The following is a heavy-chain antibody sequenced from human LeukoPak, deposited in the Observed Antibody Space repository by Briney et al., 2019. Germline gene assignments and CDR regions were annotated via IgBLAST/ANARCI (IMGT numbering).Heavy chain of an antibody. Sequence: GSLRLSCAASGLTFSSYWMHWVRQAPGKGLVWVSRINSDGSSTSYADSVEGRFTISRDNAKNTLYLQMNSLRAEDTAVYYCARDLTLYYYDSNDAFDIWGQGTMVTVSS. CDR1: GLTFSSYW. CDR3: ARDLTLYYYDSNDAFDI. J-gene: IGHJ3*02. CDR2: INSDGSST. D-gene: IGHD3-22*01. V-gene: IGHV3-74*01.